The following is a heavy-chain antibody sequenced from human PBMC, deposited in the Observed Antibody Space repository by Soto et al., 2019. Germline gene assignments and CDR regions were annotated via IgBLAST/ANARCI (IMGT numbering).Heavy chain of an antibody. J-gene: IGHJ4*02. D-gene: IGHD6-19*01. V-gene: IGHV3-7*01. Sequence: EVQLVESGGGLVQPGDFLRLACAASGFTFRTFWMAWVRQAPGKGLEWVASMKQDESETYYVDSVKGRFSISRDNARNSLFLQMNSLRVEDTAIYYCADSAWPPRGYWGQGTLVTVSS. CDR1: GFTFRTFW. CDR3: ADSAWPPRGY. CDR2: MKQDESET.